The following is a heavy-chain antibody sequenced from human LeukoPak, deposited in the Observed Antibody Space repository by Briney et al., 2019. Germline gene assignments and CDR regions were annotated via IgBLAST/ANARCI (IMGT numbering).Heavy chain of an antibody. Sequence: EASVKVSCKASGGTFSSYAISWVRQAPGQGLEWMGWISAYNGNTNYAQKLQGRVTMTTDTSTSTAYMELRSLRSDDTAVYYCARGLVAYVTPYYFDYWGQGTLVTVSS. CDR3: ARGLVAYVTPYYFDY. CDR1: GGTFSSYA. CDR2: ISAYNGNT. D-gene: IGHD5-12*01. J-gene: IGHJ4*02. V-gene: IGHV1-18*01.